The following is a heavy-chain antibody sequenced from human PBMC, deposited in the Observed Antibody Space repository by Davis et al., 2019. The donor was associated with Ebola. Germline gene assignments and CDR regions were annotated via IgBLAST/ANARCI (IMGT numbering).Heavy chain of an antibody. CDR3: ARSITMVRGVTWFDP. CDR2: MNPNSGNT. V-gene: IGHV1-8*01. CDR1: GYTFTSYD. Sequence: ASVKVSCKASGYTFTSYDINWVRQATGQGLEWMGWMNPNSGNTGYAQKFQGRVTMTRNTSISTAYMELRSLRSDDTAVYYCARSITMVRGVTWFDPWGQGTLVTVSS. D-gene: IGHD3-10*01. J-gene: IGHJ5*02.